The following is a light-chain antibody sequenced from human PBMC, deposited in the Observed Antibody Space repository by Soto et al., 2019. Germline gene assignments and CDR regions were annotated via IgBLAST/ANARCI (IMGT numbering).Light chain of an antibody. CDR3: QEYSKWPSRT. V-gene: IGKV3-15*01. CDR1: QSVSNN. CDR2: GAS. J-gene: IGKJ1*01. Sequence: IVLTQSPGPLSLSPGERATLPCRGSQSVSNNYLAWYQQKPRQAPRLLIYGASTRASGIPDRFSGSGSGTEFTLTISSLQSEDFAVYYCQEYSKWPSRTFGPGTKVDI.